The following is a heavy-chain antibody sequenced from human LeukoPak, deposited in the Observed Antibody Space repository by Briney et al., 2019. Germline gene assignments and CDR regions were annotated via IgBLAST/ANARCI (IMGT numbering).Heavy chain of an antibody. Sequence: GGSLRLSCAASGFTFSSYWMSWVRQAPGKGLERVANIKQDGSEKYYVDSVKGRFTISRDNAKNSLYLQMNSLRAEDTAVYYCARDRRYCSSTSCFTYYYYGMDVWGQGTTVTVSS. V-gene: IGHV3-7*05. D-gene: IGHD2-2*02. CDR1: GFTFSSYW. CDR2: IKQDGSEK. CDR3: ARDRRYCSSTSCFTYYYYGMDV. J-gene: IGHJ6*02.